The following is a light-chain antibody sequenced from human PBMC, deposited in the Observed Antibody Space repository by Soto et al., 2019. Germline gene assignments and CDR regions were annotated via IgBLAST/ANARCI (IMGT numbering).Light chain of an antibody. Sequence: ALTQPPSPSGSPAQSVTISCTGTSSVVGGYNYVSWYQQHPGKAPKLMIYEVSNRPSGVSNRFSGSKSGNTASLTISGLQAEDEADYYCSSYTSSSTLHVFGTGTKVTVL. V-gene: IGLV2-14*01. CDR2: EVS. J-gene: IGLJ1*01. CDR1: SSVVGGYNY. CDR3: SSYTSSSTLHV.